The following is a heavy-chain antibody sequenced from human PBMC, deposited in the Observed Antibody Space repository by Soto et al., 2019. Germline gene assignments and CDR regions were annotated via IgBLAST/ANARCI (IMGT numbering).Heavy chain of an antibody. CDR1: GFTLSSYA. V-gene: IGHV3-23*01. J-gene: IGHJ4*02. CDR3: TKANRYCSGANCFTFDY. D-gene: IGHD2-15*01. CDR2: ISSTGGST. Sequence: GGSLRLSCAASGFTLSSYAMNWVRQAPGEGLEWVSAISSTGGSTYYADSVKGRFTISRDNSKNTLYLQMNSLRAEDTAVYYCTKANRYCSGANCFTFDYWGLGTLVTVSS.